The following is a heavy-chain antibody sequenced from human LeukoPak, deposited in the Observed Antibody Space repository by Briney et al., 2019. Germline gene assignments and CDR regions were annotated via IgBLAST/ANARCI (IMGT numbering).Heavy chain of an antibody. CDR1: GGSFSGYY. V-gene: IGHV4-34*01. Sequence: PSETLSLTCAVYGGSFSGYYWTWIRQPPGQGLEWIGEINHSGSTDYDPSLKSRVTISLVTSKSQFSLKLSSMTAADTAVYYCAKKKTDYSYPSSFDYWGQGTLVTVSS. CDR2: INHSGST. D-gene: IGHD4-11*01. J-gene: IGHJ4*02. CDR3: AKKKTDYSYPSSFDY.